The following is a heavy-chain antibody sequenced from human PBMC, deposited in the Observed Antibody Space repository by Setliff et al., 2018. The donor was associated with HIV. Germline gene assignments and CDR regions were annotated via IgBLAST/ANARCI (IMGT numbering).Heavy chain of an antibody. J-gene: IGHJ4*02. V-gene: IGHV4-59*01. Sequence: SETLSPTCTVSGGSIINNFWSWIRLPPGKGLEYIGYIYYSGNTDYNPSLKSRVTISVDTSRNQFSLKLSSVTAADTAVYYCARSPGLDTNMAFDYWGQGMLVTVSS. D-gene: IGHD5-18*01. CDR3: ARSPGLDTNMAFDY. CDR2: IYYSGNT. CDR1: GGSIINNF.